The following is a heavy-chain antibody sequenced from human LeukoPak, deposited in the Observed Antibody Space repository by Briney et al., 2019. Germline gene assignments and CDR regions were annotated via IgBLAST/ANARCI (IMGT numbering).Heavy chain of an antibody. V-gene: IGHV3-33*06. CDR1: GFTFSSYG. CDR2: IWYDGSNK. D-gene: IGHD2-15*01. CDR3: AKGWVGFDY. Sequence: HPGRSLRLSCAASGFTFSSYGMHWVRQAPGKGLEWVAVIWYDGSNKYYADSVKGRFTIPRGNSKNTLYLQMNSLRAEDTAVYYCAKGWVGFDYWGQGTLVTVSS. J-gene: IGHJ4*02.